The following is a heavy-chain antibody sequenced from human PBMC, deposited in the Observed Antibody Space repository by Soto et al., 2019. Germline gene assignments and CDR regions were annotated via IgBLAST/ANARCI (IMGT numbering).Heavy chain of an antibody. CDR3: ARDVELETYRYYFEY. D-gene: IGHD1-1*01. J-gene: IGHJ4*02. CDR2: INPNIGGT. Sequence: ASVKVSCKASGYTFTGYYMHWVRQAPGQGLEWMGWINPNIGGTNYAQKFQGRVTMTRDTSISTAYMELSRLRSDDTAVYYCARDVELETYRYYFEYWGQGTLVIVSS. CDR1: GYTFTGYY. V-gene: IGHV1-2*02.